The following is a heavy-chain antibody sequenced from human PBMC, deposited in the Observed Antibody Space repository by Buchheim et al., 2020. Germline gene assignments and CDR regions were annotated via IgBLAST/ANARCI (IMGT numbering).Heavy chain of an antibody. CDR2: ISYDGSNK. V-gene: IGHV3-30*18. J-gene: IGHJ6*02. D-gene: IGHD3-3*01. CDR3: AKDSTYDFWSGYYHYYGMDV. Sequence: QVQLVESGGGVVQPGRSLRLSCAASGFTFSSYGMHWVRQAPGKGLEWVAVISYDGSNKYYADSVKGRFTIPRDNSKNTLYLQMNSLRAEDTAVYYCAKDSTYDFWSGYYHYYGMDVWGQGTT. CDR1: GFTFSSYG.